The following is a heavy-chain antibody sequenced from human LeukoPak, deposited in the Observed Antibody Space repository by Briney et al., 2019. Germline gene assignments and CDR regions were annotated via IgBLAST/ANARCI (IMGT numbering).Heavy chain of an antibody. Sequence: GGSLRLSCAASGFTFDDYTTHWVRQAPGKGLVWVSLVCWDAGSTFYADSVKSRFTIYRDNSKNSLYLQMNSLRTEDTALYYCAKHREVATIRGYYFDYWGQGTLVTVSS. CDR2: VCWDAGST. D-gene: IGHD5-24*01. V-gene: IGHV3-43*01. CDR3: AKHREVATIRGYYFDY. J-gene: IGHJ4*02. CDR1: GFTFDDYT.